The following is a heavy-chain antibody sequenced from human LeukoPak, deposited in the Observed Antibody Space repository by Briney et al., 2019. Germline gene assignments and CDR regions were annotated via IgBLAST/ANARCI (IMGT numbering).Heavy chain of an antibody. J-gene: IGHJ1*01. D-gene: IGHD3-10*01. CDR3: ARDLVTMVRGEYLAEYFQH. CDR1: GFTFSSYW. Sequence: GGSQRLSCAASGFTFSSYWMSWVRQAPGKGLEWVASIKQDGSEKYYVDSVKGRFTISRDNAKNSLYLQMNSLRAEDTAVYYCARDLVTMVRGEYLAEYFQHWGQGTLVTVSS. V-gene: IGHV3-7*01. CDR2: IKQDGSEK.